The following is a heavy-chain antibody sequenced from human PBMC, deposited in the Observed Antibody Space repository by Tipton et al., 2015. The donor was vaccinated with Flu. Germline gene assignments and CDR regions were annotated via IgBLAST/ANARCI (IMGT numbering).Heavy chain of an antibody. CDR1: GFTFSDHW. Sequence: SLRLSCVASGFTFSDHWMHWVRQVPGKGLVWVSRINSDGSSTNYADSVKGRFTISRDNAKNTLYLQMNSLRAEDTAVYYCARVRYCDYWGQGTLVTVSS. CDR2: INSDGSST. J-gene: IGHJ4*02. V-gene: IGHV3-74*01. CDR3: ARVRYCDY.